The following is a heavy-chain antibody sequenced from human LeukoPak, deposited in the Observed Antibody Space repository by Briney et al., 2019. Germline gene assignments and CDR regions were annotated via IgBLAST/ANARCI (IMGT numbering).Heavy chain of an antibody. V-gene: IGHV4-34*01. D-gene: IGHD6-13*01. CDR1: GGSFSGYY. J-gene: IGHJ4*02. CDR3: ARLAAAGTC. CDR2: INHSGST. Sequence: SETLSLTCAVYGGSFSGYYWSWIRQPPGKGLEWIGEINHSGSTNYNPSLKSRVTISVDTSKNQFSLKLSSVTAADTAVYYCARLAAAGTCWGQGALVTVSS.